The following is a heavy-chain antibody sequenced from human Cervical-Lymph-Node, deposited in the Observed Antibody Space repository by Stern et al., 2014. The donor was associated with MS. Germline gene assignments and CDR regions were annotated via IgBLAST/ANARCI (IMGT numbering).Heavy chain of an antibody. CDR2: IYYRGRP. CDR1: GDSVSSEDYY. CDR3: ARSGYYGIDV. D-gene: IGHD1-26*01. J-gene: IGHJ6*02. V-gene: IGHV4-61*08. Sequence: VQLEESGPGLVRPSETLSLTCTASGDSVSSEDYYWSWIRQSPGKDLEWIGDIYYRGRPNYNPSPKTRVTLSIDPSNTRSSLKLMSVAAADTAVYYCARSGYYGIDVWGQGTTVIVSS.